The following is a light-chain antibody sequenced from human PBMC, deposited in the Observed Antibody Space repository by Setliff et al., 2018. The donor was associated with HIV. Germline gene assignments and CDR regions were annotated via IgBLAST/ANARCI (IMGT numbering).Light chain of an antibody. CDR3: CSNTGSNTYV. V-gene: IGLV2-8*01. Sequence: HSALTQPPSASGSPGQSVTISCTGTSSDVGAYNYVSWYQQHPGKAPKLMIYEVSKRPSGVPDRFSGSKSGNTASLTVSGLQAEDEADYYCCSNTGSNTYVFGTGTKV. CDR1: SSDVGAYNY. J-gene: IGLJ1*01. CDR2: EVS.